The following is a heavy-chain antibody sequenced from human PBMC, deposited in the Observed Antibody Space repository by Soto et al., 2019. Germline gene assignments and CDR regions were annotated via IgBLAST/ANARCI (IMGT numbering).Heavy chain of an antibody. V-gene: IGHV4-59*01. CDR3: ARRYGGNFDY. J-gene: IGHJ4*02. D-gene: IGHD3-16*01. Sequence: SETLYLTCTVSGGSISSYYWSWARQPPGKGLEWIGYIYYSGSTNYNPSLKSRVTISVDTSKNQFSLKLSSVTAADTAVYYCARRYGGNFDYWGQGTLVTVS. CDR1: GGSISSYY. CDR2: IYYSGST.